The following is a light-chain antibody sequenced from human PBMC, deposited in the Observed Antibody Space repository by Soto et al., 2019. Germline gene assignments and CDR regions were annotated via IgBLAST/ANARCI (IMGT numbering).Light chain of an antibody. CDR2: VAS. V-gene: IGKV3-20*01. CDR1: QNINSRY. J-gene: IGKJ3*01. Sequence: EIVLTQSPGTLSLSPGERATLSCRASQNINSRYLAWYQQKPGQAPRLLIYVASSRATGIPDRFSGSGSGTHFNLTISRMEPEDFVVYYCQQFGSSPGFTCGPGTKVDIK. CDR3: QQFGSSPGFT.